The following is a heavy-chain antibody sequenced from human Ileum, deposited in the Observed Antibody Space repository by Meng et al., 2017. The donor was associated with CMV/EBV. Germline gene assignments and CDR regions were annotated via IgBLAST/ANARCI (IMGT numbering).Heavy chain of an antibody. V-gene: IGHV4-4*07. J-gene: IGHJ5*02. CDR1: GGSLTSYY. Sequence: PSGTSYPTCTVTGGSLTSYYWTWIRQPAGKGLEWIGRIHPTGTTDDNPSLRSRVSMSLDKSKNQFSLKLTSVTAADTAVYYCARAAARGVPVDLWGQGTLVTVSS. CDR3: ARAAARGVPVDL. CDR2: IHPTGTT. D-gene: IGHD3-10*01.